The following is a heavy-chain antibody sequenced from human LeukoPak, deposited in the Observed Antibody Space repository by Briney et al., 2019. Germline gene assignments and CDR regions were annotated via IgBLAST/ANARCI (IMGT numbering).Heavy chain of an antibody. CDR1: GYTFTSYG. CDR3: ARDGQPLRYFDWLLSLDYFDY. Sequence: ASVKVSCKASGYTFTSYGISWVRQAPGQGLEWMGWISAYNGNTNYAQKLQGRVTMTRDTSTSTVYMELSSLRSEDTAVYYCARDGQPLRYFDWLLSLDYFDYWGQGTLVTVSS. V-gene: IGHV1-18*01. D-gene: IGHD3-9*01. J-gene: IGHJ4*02. CDR2: ISAYNGNT.